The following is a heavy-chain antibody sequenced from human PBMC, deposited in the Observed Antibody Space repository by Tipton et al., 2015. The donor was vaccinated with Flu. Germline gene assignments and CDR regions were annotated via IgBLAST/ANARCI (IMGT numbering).Heavy chain of an antibody. D-gene: IGHD3-10*01. Sequence: TLSLTCTVSGGSISGYYWSWIRQPPGKGLEWIGYIYYSGSTNYNPSLKSRVTISVDTPKNQFSLHLNSVTAADTAVYYCARVPLWFGELPSYGMDVWGQGTTVTVSS. V-gene: IGHV4-59*01. J-gene: IGHJ6*02. CDR3: ARVPLWFGELPSYGMDV. CDR2: IYYSGST. CDR1: GGSISGYY.